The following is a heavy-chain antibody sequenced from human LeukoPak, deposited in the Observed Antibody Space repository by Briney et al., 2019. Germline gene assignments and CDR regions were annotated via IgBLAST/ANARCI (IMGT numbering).Heavy chain of an antibody. CDR3: ARAYSSSWFHDAFDI. Sequence: GASVKVSCKASGGTFSSYAISWVRQAPGQGLEWMGGIIPIFGTANYAQKFQGGVTITTDESTSTAYMELSSLRSENTAVYYCARAYSSSWFHDAFDIWGQGTMVTVSS. J-gene: IGHJ3*02. CDR1: GGTFSSYA. CDR2: IIPIFGTA. D-gene: IGHD6-13*01. V-gene: IGHV1-69*05.